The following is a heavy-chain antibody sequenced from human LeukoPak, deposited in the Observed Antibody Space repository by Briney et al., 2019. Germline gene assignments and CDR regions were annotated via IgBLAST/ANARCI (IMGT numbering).Heavy chain of an antibody. Sequence: SETLSLTCTVSGGSISSYYWSWIRQPPGKGLEWIGYIYYSGSTNYNPSLKSRVTISVDTSKNQFSLKLSSVIAADTAVYYCARHNYDFWSGQPDAFDIWGQGTMVTVSS. D-gene: IGHD3-3*01. CDR2: IYYSGST. V-gene: IGHV4-59*08. J-gene: IGHJ3*02. CDR1: GGSISSYY. CDR3: ARHNYDFWSGQPDAFDI.